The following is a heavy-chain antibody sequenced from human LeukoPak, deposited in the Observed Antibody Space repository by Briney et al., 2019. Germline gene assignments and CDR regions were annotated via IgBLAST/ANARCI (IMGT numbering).Heavy chain of an antibody. CDR3: ARCRGGLWFGTRPNWFDP. V-gene: IGHV4-34*01. D-gene: IGHD3-10*01. Sequence: SETLSLTCAVYGGSFSGYYWSWIRQPPGKGLEWIGEINHSGSTNYNPSLKSRVTISVDTSKNQFSLKLSSVTAADTAVYYSARCRGGLWFGTRPNWFDPWGQGTLVTVSS. J-gene: IGHJ5*02. CDR1: GGSFSGYY. CDR2: INHSGST.